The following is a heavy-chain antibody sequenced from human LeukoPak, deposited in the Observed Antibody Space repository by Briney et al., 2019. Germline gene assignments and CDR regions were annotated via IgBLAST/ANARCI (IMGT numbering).Heavy chain of an antibody. D-gene: IGHD3-10*01. Sequence: GGSLRLSCAASGFTFSSYEMNWVRQAPGKGLEWVSYISSSGSTIYYADSVKGRFTISGDNAKNSLYLQMNSLRAEDTAVYYCARAQGPDRSGPYYYYYGMDVWGKGTTVTVSS. CDR3: ARAQGPDRSGPYYYYYGMDV. CDR2: ISSSGSTI. J-gene: IGHJ6*04. V-gene: IGHV3-48*03. CDR1: GFTFSSYE.